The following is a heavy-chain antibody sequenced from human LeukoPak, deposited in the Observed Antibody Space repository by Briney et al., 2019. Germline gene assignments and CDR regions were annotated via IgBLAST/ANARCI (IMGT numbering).Heavy chain of an antibody. CDR2: IYYSGNT. V-gene: IGHV4-39*02. J-gene: IGHJ4*02. Sequence: SETLSLTCTVSGGSISSSSYYWGWFRQPPGKGLEWIGSIYYSGNTYYNPSLKSRVTISVDTSKNHFSLKLSSVTAADTAVYYCARGQGYCSGGSCYSGYWGQGTLVTVSS. CDR1: GGSISSSSYY. CDR3: ARGQGYCSGGSCYSGY. D-gene: IGHD2-15*01.